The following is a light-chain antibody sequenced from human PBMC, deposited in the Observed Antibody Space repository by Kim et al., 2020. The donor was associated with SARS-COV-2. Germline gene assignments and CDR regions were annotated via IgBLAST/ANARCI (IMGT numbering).Light chain of an antibody. CDR3: AAWDDSLSGPGV. Sequence: GVTISCSGSSSNIGSNYVYWYQQLPGTAPKLLIYSNNQRPSGVPDRFSGSKSGTSASLAISGLRSEDEADYYCAAWDDSLSGPGVFGGGTQLTVL. J-gene: IGLJ3*02. CDR1: SSNIGSNY. CDR2: SNN. V-gene: IGLV1-47*02.